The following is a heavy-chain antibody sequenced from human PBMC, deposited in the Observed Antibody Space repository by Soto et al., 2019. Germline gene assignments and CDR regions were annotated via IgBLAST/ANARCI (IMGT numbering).Heavy chain of an antibody. J-gene: IGHJ5*02. V-gene: IGHV3-23*01. CDR1: GFTFSSSA. Sequence: EVRLLESGGGLAQPGGSRRLSCAASGFTFSSSAMNWVRQAPGKGLEWVSSIRVGGGDTFYADSVRGRFTVSRDISRNTLYLQMNSLRAEDTAISYCAKSSVGTVRTSGWCNWFDPWGQGTLVTVSS. D-gene: IGHD6-19*01. CDR3: AKSSVGTVRTSGWCNWFDP. CDR2: IRVGGGDT.